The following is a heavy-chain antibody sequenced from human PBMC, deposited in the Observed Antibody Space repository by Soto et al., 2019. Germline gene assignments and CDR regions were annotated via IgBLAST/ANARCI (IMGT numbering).Heavy chain of an antibody. D-gene: IGHD2-15*01. J-gene: IGHJ4*02. Sequence: PGGSLRLSWAASGVTFSSHGMHRVRQAPGKGLEWVAVISYDGSNKYYADSVKGRFTISRDNSKNTLYLQMNSLRAEDTAVYYCAKLVVVVAAAQNADYWGQGTLVTVSS. CDR3: AKLVVVVAAAQNADY. CDR1: GVTFSSHG. V-gene: IGHV3-30*18. CDR2: ISYDGSNK.